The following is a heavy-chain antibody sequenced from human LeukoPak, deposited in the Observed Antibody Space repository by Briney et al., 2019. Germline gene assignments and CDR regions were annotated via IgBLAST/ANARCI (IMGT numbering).Heavy chain of an antibody. V-gene: IGHV1-69*05. Sequence: SVKVSCKASGGTFSSYAISWVRQAPGQGLEWMGGIIPIFGTANYAQKFQGRVTITTDESTSTAYMELSSLRSEDTAVYYCARDSVVVPAAAYYYYMDVWGKGTTVTVSS. J-gene: IGHJ6*03. CDR1: GGTFSSYA. D-gene: IGHD2-2*01. CDR3: ARDSVVVPAAAYYYYMDV. CDR2: IIPIFGTA.